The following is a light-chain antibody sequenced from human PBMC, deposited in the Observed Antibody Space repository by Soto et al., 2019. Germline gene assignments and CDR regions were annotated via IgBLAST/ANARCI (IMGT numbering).Light chain of an antibody. Sequence: QSALNQPASVSGSPGQSITISCTGTSSDVGGYNYVSWYQHHPGKVPQLMIYDVSNRPSGVSNRFSGSKSGNTASLTISGLQAEDEADYYCYSYTSSNTYVFGTGTKVTVL. J-gene: IGLJ1*01. CDR1: SSDVGGYNY. CDR3: YSYTSSNTYV. CDR2: DVS. V-gene: IGLV2-14*03.